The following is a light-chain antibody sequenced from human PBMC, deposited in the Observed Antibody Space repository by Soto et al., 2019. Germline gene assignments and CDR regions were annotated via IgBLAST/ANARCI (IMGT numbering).Light chain of an antibody. CDR3: QQYGSSPIT. CDR1: QSVRSCY. V-gene: IGKV3-20*01. CDR2: GAS. Sequence: VLTQAPGTLSLALGERATLSCRASQSVRSCYLAWYQQKPGQALRLLIYGASRRATGIPDKLSGSGSGTDFTRTISRLEPEDFAVYYCQQYGSSPITFGQGTRLAIK. J-gene: IGKJ5*01.